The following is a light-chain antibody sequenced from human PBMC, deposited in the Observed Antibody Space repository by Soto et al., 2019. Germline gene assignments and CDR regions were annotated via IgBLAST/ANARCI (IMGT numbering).Light chain of an antibody. V-gene: IGKV3-20*01. CDR3: QQYGSSPPEYT. CDR1: QSVSSRY. CDR2: GAS. Sequence: EIGLTQSPGSLSLSPGERATLSCRASQSVSSRYLAWYQQKPGQAPRLLIYGASRRATGTPDMFSGSGSGTDFALYINRQQREDSAVFYCQQYGSSPPEYTFGPGTKLEIK. J-gene: IGKJ2*01.